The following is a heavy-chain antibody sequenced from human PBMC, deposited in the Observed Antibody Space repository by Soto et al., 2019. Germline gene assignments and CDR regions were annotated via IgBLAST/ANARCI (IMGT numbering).Heavy chain of an antibody. CDR1: GFTFSNHY. Sequence: GESLRLSCAASGFTFSNHYMDWVRPAPGKWLEWVGRTRNKANSYTTEYAASVKGVYINSSNDSNTSLYLQMSRRNSEDSAVYYWGSGDCGRGGCYSGDYWGQGTLVTVSS. D-gene: IGHD2-15*01. CDR3: GSGDCGRGGCYSGDY. J-gene: IGHJ4*02. CDR2: TRNKANSYTT. V-gene: IGHV3-72*01.